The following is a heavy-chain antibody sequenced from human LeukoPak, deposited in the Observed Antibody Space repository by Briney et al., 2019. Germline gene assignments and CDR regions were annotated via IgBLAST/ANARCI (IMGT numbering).Heavy chain of an antibody. J-gene: IGHJ4*02. Sequence: ASVKVSCTASGYTFTSYGISWVRQAPGQGLEWMGWISAYNGNTNYAQKLQGRVTMTTDTSTGTAYMELRSLRSDDTAVYYCAREPHYYGSGSYLVYFDYWGQGTLVTVSS. CDR3: AREPHYYGSGSYLVYFDY. CDR2: ISAYNGNT. D-gene: IGHD3-10*01. CDR1: GYTFTSYG. V-gene: IGHV1-18*01.